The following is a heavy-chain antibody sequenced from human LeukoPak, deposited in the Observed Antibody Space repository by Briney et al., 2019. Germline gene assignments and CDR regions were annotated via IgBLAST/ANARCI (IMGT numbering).Heavy chain of an antibody. V-gene: IGHV5-51*01. CDR1: GYSFTTYW. D-gene: IGHD1-26*01. CDR3: AMGSGSYFDY. J-gene: IGHJ4*02. CDR2: FYPGDSDT. Sequence: GESLKISCKGSGYSFTTYWIGWVRQMPGKGLEWMGVFYPGDSDTRYSPSFQGQVTISADKSISTAYLQWRSLKASDTAIYYCAMGSGSYFDYWGQRTLVTVSS.